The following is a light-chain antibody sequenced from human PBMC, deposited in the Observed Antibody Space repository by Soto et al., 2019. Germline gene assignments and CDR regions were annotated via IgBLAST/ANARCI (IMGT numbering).Light chain of an antibody. Sequence: TRSPGSAPFPTGETATPSCRPSQSASSSYLACYQQNPGQAPRLLIYRASSRATGIPDRFSGSGSGTDFTLTISRLEPEDFAVYYCQQYGSSPWTFGQGTKVDSK. CDR1: QSASSSY. V-gene: IGKV3-20*01. CDR3: QQYGSSPWT. CDR2: RAS. J-gene: IGKJ1*01.